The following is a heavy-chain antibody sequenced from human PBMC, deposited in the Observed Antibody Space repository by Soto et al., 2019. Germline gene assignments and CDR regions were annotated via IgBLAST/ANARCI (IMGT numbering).Heavy chain of an antibody. V-gene: IGHV4-30-2*01. CDR2: VYHSGST. J-gene: IGHJ4*02. Sequence: PSETLSLTCAVSVGSISSSGYSWSWIRQPPGKGLEWVGYVYHSGSTYYNPSLKSRVTISVDRSKNQFSLKLSSVTAADTAVYYCASSHAGAHITAAVHWGQGTLVTVSS. CDR1: VGSISSSGYS. CDR3: ASSHAGAHITAAVH. D-gene: IGHD6-13*01.